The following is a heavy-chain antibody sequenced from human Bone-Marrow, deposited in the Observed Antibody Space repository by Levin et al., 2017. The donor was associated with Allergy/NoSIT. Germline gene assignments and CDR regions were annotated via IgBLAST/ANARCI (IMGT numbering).Heavy chain of an antibody. CDR1: GYTFTSYD. Sequence: GESLKISCKASGYTFTSYDINWVRQATGQGLEWMGWMNPNSGNTGYAQKFQGRVTMTRNTSISTAYMELSSLRSEDTAVYYCARGPEAIVVVTATYYYYGMDVWGQGTTVTVSS. CDR2: MNPNSGNT. J-gene: IGHJ6*02. CDR3: ARGPEAIVVVTATYYYYGMDV. V-gene: IGHV1-8*01. D-gene: IGHD2-21*02.